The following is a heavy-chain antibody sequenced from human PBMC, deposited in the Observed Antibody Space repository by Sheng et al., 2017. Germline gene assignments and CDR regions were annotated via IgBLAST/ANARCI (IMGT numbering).Heavy chain of an antibody. CDR3: ARVGGEWNGYGDS. D-gene: IGHD5-12*01. J-gene: IGHJ4*02. Sequence: QVQLVQSGREVKKPGASVKVSCKASGYTFSNYGISWVRQAPGQGLQWMGWISAYTGNTNYVREFQGRVTMTTDTSTNTAYMELRSLTSNDTALYFCARVGGEWNGYGDSWGQGTLVIVSS. CDR1: GYTFSNYG. V-gene: IGHV1-18*01. CDR2: ISAYTGNT.